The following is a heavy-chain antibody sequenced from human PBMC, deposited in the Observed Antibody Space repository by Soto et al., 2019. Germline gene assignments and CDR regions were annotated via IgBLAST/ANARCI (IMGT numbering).Heavy chain of an antibody. CDR1: GGSISSSSYY. J-gene: IGHJ4*02. CDR2: IYYSGST. Sequence: QLQLQESGPGLVKPSETLSLTCTVSGGSISSSSYYWGWIRQPSGKGLEWIGSIYYSGSTYYNPSLKSRVTIYVDTSKNQFSLKLSSVTAADTAVCYCASSYGDYVSYWGQGTLVTVSS. D-gene: IGHD4-17*01. V-gene: IGHV4-39*01. CDR3: ASSYGDYVSY.